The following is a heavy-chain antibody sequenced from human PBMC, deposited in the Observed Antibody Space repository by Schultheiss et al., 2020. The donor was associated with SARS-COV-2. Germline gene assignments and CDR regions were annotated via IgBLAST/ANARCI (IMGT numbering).Heavy chain of an antibody. J-gene: IGHJ4*02. CDR3: ARVVGVITIFGVVISGVGYFDY. V-gene: IGHV3-33*08. CDR2: IWYDGSNK. CDR1: GFTFSSYG. Sequence: GGSLRLSCAASGFTFSSYGMHWVRQAPGKGLEWVAVIWYDGSNKYYADSVKGRFTISRDNSKNTLYLQMNSLRAEDTAVYYCARVVGVITIFGVVISGVGYFDYWGQGTLVTVSS. D-gene: IGHD3-3*01.